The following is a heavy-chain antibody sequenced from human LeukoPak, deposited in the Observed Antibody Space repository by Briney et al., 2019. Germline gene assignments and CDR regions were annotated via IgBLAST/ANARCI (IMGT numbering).Heavy chain of an antibody. CDR2: SGST. Sequence: SETLSLTCAVSGDSISNYYWSWIRQPPGKGLEWIGYSGSTNYNPSLKSRVTISVDTSKNQFSLKLSSVTAADTAVYYCARDRWAAAGPDFDYWGQGTLVTVSS. D-gene: IGHD6-13*01. V-gene: IGHV4-59*12. CDR3: ARDRWAAAGPDFDY. J-gene: IGHJ4*02. CDR1: GDSISNYY.